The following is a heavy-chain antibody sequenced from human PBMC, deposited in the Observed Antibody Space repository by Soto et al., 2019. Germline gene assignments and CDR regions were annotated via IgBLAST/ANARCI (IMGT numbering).Heavy chain of an antibody. Sequence: GASVKVSCKVSGYTLTELSMHWVRQAPGKGLEWMGGFDPEDGETIYAQKFQGRVTMTEDTSTDTAYMELSSLRSEDTAVYYCATETSLELLWFGELWSWFDPWGQGTLVTVSS. J-gene: IGHJ5*02. CDR3: ATETSLELLWFGELWSWFDP. CDR2: FDPEDGET. D-gene: IGHD3-10*01. V-gene: IGHV1-24*01. CDR1: GYTLTELS.